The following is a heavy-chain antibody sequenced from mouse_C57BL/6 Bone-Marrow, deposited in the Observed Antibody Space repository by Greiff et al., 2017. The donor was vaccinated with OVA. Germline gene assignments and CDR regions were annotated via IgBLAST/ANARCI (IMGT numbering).Heavy chain of an antibody. CDR3: ARQGSSPYYAMDY. J-gene: IGHJ4*01. D-gene: IGHD1-1*01. CDR1: GFTFSSYG. CDR2: ISSGGSYT. Sequence: EVQLVESGGDLVKPGGSLKLSCAASGFTFSSYGMSWVRQTPDKRLEWVATISSGGSYTYYPDSVKGRFTISRDNAKNTLYLQMSSLKSEDTAMYYCARQGSSPYYAMDYWGQGTSVTVSS. V-gene: IGHV5-6*01.